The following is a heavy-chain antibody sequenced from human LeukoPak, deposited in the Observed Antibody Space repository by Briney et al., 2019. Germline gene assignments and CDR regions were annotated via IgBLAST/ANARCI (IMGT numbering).Heavy chain of an antibody. CDR1: DGSIDSYY. CDR3: GIVDQSAEYYFYY. Sequence: PSETLALTCTVSDGSIDSYYWSWIGQPPGKGLEWIGYIYYTGSTEYHPSLKRPVTISLDTSKNQFSLKLTSVTAADTAGYYCGIVDQSAEYYFYYWGQGNLVSVSS. D-gene: IGHD2-2*01. V-gene: IGHV4-59*01. J-gene: IGHJ4*02. CDR2: IYYTGST.